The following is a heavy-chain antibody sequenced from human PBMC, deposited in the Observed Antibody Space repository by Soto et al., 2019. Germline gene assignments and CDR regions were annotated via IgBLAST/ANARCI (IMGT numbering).Heavy chain of an antibody. CDR2: INHSGST. D-gene: IGHD4-17*01. J-gene: IGHJ3*02. V-gene: IGHV4-34*01. CDR3: ARDGPRWLQSTVDAFDI. CDR1: GGSFSGYY. Sequence: PSETLSLTCAVYGGSFSGYYWSWIRQPPGKGLEWIGEINHSGSTNYNPSLKSRVTISVDTSKNQFSLKLSSVTAADTAVYYCARDGPRWLQSTVDAFDIWGQGTMVTVSS.